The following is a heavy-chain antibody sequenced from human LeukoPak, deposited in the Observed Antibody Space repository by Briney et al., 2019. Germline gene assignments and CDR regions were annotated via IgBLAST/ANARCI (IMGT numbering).Heavy chain of an antibody. CDR1: GFTFSSYS. CDR2: ISSRSSTI. Sequence: GGSLRLSCAASGFTFSSYSMNWVRQVPGKGLEWVSYISSRSSTIYYADSVKGRFTISRDNAKNSLFLQMSSLRAEDTALYYCARVFDLWGRGTLVTVSS. V-gene: IGHV3-48*04. CDR3: ARVFDL. J-gene: IGHJ2*01.